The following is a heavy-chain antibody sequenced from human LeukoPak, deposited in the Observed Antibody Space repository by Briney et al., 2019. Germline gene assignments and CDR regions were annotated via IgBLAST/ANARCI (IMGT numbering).Heavy chain of an antibody. CDR3: ARDSRKSYYDFWSGPRRNWFDP. D-gene: IGHD3-3*01. CDR2: ISYDGSNK. V-gene: IGHV3-30*04. Sequence: GGSLRLSCAASGFTFSSYAMHWVRQAPGKGLEWVAVISYDGSNKYYADSVKGRFTISRDNSKNTLYLQMNSLRAEDTAVYYCARDSRKSYYDFWSGPRRNWFDPWGQGTLVTVSS. CDR1: GFTFSSYA. J-gene: IGHJ5*02.